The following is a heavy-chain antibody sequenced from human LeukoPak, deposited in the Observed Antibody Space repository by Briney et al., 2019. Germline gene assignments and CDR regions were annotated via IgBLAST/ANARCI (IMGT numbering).Heavy chain of an antibody. V-gene: IGHV3-21*01. J-gene: IGHJ3*02. D-gene: IGHD3-10*01. CDR2: ISSSSYI. CDR1: GFTFSSYS. CDR3: ARSGSLLWAFDI. Sequence: PGGSLRLSCAASGFTFSSYSMNWVRQAPGKGLEWVSSISSSSYIYYADSVKGRFTIPRDNAKNSLYLQMNSLRAEDTAVYYCARSGSLLWAFDIWGQGTMVTVSS.